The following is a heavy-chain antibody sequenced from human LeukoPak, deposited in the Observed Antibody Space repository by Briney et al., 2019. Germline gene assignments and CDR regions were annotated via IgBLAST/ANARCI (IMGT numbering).Heavy chain of an antibody. CDR2: IGSKIDNYAT. J-gene: IGHJ6*02. CDR1: GFTFSGSS. V-gene: IGHV3-73*01. Sequence: GGSLRLSCAASGFTFSGSSMNWVRQASGKGLEWVGRIGSKIDNYATAYVESVKGRFIISREDSKNTAYLQMNSPKTEDTAVYYCSSGHYGLDVWGQGTTVTVSS. CDR3: SSGHYGLDV.